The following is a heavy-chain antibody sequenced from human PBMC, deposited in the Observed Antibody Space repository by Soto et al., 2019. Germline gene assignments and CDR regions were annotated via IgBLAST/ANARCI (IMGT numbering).Heavy chain of an antibody. CDR3: AQSTTGTADY. CDR2: ISGSGGST. V-gene: IGHV3-23*01. D-gene: IGHD1-1*01. J-gene: IGHJ4*02. Sequence: GGSLRLSCAASGFTFSSYAMSWVHQAPGKGLEWVSAISGSGGSTYYADSVKGRFTISRDNSKNTMYLQMNSLRSEDTAVYYSAQSTTGTADYWGQGTLVTVSS. CDR1: GFTFSSYA.